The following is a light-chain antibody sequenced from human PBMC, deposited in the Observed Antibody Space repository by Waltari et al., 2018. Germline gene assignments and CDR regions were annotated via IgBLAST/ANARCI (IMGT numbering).Light chain of an antibody. CDR2: AAS. Sequence: DTQMTQSPSSLSASVGDRVTITCLASQSISNYLNWYQQKPGKDPKLLIYAASSLQSGVPSRFSGSGAGTDFTLTISSLQPEDFGTYYCQESYSSPTWTFGQGTKVEIK. V-gene: IGKV1-39*01. CDR3: QESYSSPTWT. J-gene: IGKJ1*01. CDR1: QSISNY.